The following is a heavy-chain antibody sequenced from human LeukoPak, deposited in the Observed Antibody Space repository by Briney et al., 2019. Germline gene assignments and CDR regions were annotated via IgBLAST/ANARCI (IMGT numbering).Heavy chain of an antibody. J-gene: IGHJ4*02. D-gene: IGHD6-13*01. Sequence: PGGSLRLSCAASGFTFSSYWMSWVRQAPGKGLEWVANIKQDGSEKYYVDSVKGRFTISRDNAKNSLYLQMNSLRAEDTAVYYCARDKQQLIPQPYYSDYWGQGTLVTVSS. CDR2: IKQDGSEK. CDR1: GFTFSSYW. CDR3: ARDKQQLIPQPYYSDY. V-gene: IGHV3-7*01.